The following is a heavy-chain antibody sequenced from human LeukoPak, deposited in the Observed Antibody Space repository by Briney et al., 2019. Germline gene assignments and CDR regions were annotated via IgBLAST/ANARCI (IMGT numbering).Heavy chain of an antibody. J-gene: IGHJ4*02. CDR2: TYHTGTT. CDR3: ARGTTDGSSYGRFDY. V-gene: IGHV4-31*01. D-gene: IGHD5-18*01. CDR1: GGSISSGGYY. Sequence: SDTLSLTCTVSGGSISSGGYYWSWIRQHPAKGLKCMGYTYHTGTTYYNPSLKSPFTMSVDTSKNQFSLRLTSVTAADAAVYYCARGTTDGSSYGRFDYWGQGALVTVSS.